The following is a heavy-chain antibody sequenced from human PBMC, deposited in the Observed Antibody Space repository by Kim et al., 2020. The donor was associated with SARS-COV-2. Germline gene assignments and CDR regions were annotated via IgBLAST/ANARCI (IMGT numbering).Heavy chain of an antibody. CDR1: GYTFTTSW. CDR2: IYPGDSDT. J-gene: IGHJ6*02. CDR3: ARHISIFTDPRGYYYAMDV. V-gene: IGHV5-51*01. D-gene: IGHD2-8*02. Sequence: GESLKISCKGSGYTFTTSWIGWVRQMPGKGLGWLGIIYPGDSDTRYSPSLQGRVTISADKSINTAFLQWSSLKASDTARYYCARHISIFTDPRGYYYAMDVWGQGTTVTVSS.